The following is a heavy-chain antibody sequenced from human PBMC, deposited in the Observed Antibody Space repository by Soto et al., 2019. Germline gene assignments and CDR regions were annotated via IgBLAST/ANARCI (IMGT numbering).Heavy chain of an antibody. CDR3: AKGPTILRVDPYFYTMDV. J-gene: IGHJ6*02. V-gene: IGHV3-23*01. CDR2: VSGSGRIT. Sequence: GGSLRLSCAASGFVFGDYAMTWVRQAPGKGLEWVSGVSGSGRITHYADSVKGRFTISRDNSNNTLFLQMSSLRAEDTAVYHCAKGPTILRVDPYFYTMDVWGQGTTVTVSS. CDR1: GFVFGDYA. D-gene: IGHD3-3*01.